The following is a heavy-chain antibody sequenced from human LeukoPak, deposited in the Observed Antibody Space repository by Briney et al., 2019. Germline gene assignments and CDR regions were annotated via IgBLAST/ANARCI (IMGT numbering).Heavy chain of an antibody. J-gene: IGHJ4*02. CDR3: AKDPAMYCSNTNCYTLADY. CDR1: GFTFSSYA. CDR2: ISYDGSNK. D-gene: IGHD2-2*02. V-gene: IGHV3-30-3*01. Sequence: GGSLRLSCAASGFTFSSYAMHWVRQAPGKGLEWVAVISYDGSNKYYADSVKGRFTISRDNSKNTLYLQMNSLRPEDTAVYSCAKDPAMYCSNTNCYTLADYWGQGTLVTVSS.